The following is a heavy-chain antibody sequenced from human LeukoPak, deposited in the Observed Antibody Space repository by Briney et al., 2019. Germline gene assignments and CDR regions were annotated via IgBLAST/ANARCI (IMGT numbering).Heavy chain of an antibody. D-gene: IGHD3-10*01. J-gene: IGHJ4*02. V-gene: IGHV4-34*01. CDR2: INHSGST. CDR3: ARYSRLGELWFVLDY. CDR1: GGSFSGYY. Sequence: KPSETLSLTCAVYGGSFSGYYWSWIRQPPGRGLEWIGEINHSGSTNYNPSLKSRVTISVDTSKNQFSLKLSSVTAADTAVYYCARYSRLGELWFVLDYWGQGTLVTVSS.